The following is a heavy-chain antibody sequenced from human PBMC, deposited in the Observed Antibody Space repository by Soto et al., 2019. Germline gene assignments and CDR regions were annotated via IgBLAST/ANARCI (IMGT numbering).Heavy chain of an antibody. D-gene: IGHD6-13*01. Sequence: GGSLRLSCAASGFTFSNFSMHWVRQAPGKGLEWVAVIWYDGSNKYYADSVKGRFTISRDNSKNTLYLQMNSLRAEDTAVYYCARGSLAAAGTLVAGMDVWGQGTTVTVSS. V-gene: IGHV3-33*08. CDR2: IWYDGSNK. CDR1: GFTFSNFS. J-gene: IGHJ6*02. CDR3: ARGSLAAAGTLVAGMDV.